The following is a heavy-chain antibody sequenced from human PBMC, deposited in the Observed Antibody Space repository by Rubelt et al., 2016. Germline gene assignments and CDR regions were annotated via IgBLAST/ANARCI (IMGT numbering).Heavy chain of an antibody. J-gene: IGHJ3*02. CDR2: INPTDGGT. CDR1: GYTFTSYY. Sequence: QVQLVQSGAEVKKPGASVKVSCQASGYTFTSYYMHWVRHAPGQGLEYMGLINPTDGGTSYVQKFQGGVTMTRDTSTSTVYMELSSLGSDDTAVYYCARELNDFDIWGQGTMVTVSS. V-gene: IGHV1-46*01. CDR3: ARELNDFDI.